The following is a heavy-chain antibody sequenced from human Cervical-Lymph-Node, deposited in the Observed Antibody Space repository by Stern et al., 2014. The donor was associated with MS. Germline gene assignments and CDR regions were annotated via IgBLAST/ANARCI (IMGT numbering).Heavy chain of an antibody. CDR2: IGYDGSNK. CDR3: GRGYYDFF. Sequence: QMQLVQSGGGVVQPGRSLRLSCAASGFTFSSYGMHWVRQAPGKGLEWVAVIGYDGSNKYYADSVKGRFTISRDNSKNTLYLQMNSLRAEDTAVYYCGRGYYDFFWGQGTLVTVSS. D-gene: IGHD3-3*01. J-gene: IGHJ4*02. V-gene: IGHV3-33*01. CDR1: GFTFSSYG.